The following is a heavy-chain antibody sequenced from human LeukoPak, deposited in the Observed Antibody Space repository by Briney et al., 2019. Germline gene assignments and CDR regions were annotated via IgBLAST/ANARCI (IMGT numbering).Heavy chain of an antibody. CDR2: ISSSNGYI. CDR1: GFTFSSYT. Sequence: GGSLRLSYAASGFTFSSYTMNWVRQTPGKGLEWVSSISSSNGYIYYADSVKGRFTISRDNAKNSLYLQMNSLRAEDTAVYYCASGYGGTWGQGTLVTVSS. D-gene: IGHD4-23*01. V-gene: IGHV3-21*01. CDR3: ASGYGGT. J-gene: IGHJ5*02.